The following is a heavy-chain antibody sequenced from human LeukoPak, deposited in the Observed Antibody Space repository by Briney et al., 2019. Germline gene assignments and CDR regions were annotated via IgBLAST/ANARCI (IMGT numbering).Heavy chain of an antibody. CDR2: ISGSGGST. Sequence: GGSLRLSCAASGFTFSSYAMSWVPQAPGKGLEWVSAISGSGGSTYYADSVKGRFTISRDNSKNTLYLQMNSLRAEGTAVYYCAKGASFGELTYYFDYWGQGTLVTVSS. J-gene: IGHJ4*02. CDR1: GFTFSSYA. V-gene: IGHV3-23*01. D-gene: IGHD3-10*01. CDR3: AKGASFGELTYYFDY.